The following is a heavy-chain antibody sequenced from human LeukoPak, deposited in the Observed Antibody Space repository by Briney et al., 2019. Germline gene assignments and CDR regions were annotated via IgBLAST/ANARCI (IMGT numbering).Heavy chain of an antibody. D-gene: IGHD2-2*01. J-gene: IGHJ4*02. CDR3: ARHAPAYCSSTSCYPLFDY. V-gene: IGHV4-38-2*01. Sequence: SETLSLTCAVSGYSISSGYYWGWIRQPPGKGRGWIGSIYHSGSTYYNPSLKSRVTISVDTSKNQFSLKLSSVTAADTAVYYCARHAPAYCSSTSCYPLFDYWGQGTLVTVSS. CDR1: GYSISSGYY. CDR2: IYHSGST.